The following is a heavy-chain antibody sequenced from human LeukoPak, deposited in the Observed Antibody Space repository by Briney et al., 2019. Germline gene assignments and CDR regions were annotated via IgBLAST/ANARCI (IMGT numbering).Heavy chain of an antibody. V-gene: IGHV3-64*01. D-gene: IGHD1-1*01. J-gene: IGHJ4*02. CDR3: ARGRSSSGERYFDY. CDR2: ISGSGGNT. Sequence: EGSLRLSCAASGFTFSRYAMHWVRQAPGDGLESVSAISGSGGNTDYANSVRGRFTISRDNSKNTLYLQMGSLRAEDMAVYYCARGRSSSGERYFDYWGQGTLVTVSS. CDR1: GFTFSRYA.